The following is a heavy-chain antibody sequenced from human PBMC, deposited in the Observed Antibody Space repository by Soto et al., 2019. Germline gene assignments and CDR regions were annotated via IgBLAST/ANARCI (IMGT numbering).Heavy chain of an antibody. J-gene: IGHJ4*02. V-gene: IGHV3-33*01. Sequence: QVQLVESGGGVVQPGRSLRLSCAVSGFTFSSYGMNWVRQAPGKGLEWVAAIYYDGSNKYYADSVRGRFTISRDNFKNTLYLHMNSLEAEDTAVYYCARDSKDDSSGYYAGFDYWGQGTLVTVSS. CDR1: GFTFSSYG. D-gene: IGHD3-22*01. CDR2: IYYDGSNK. CDR3: ARDSKDDSSGYYAGFDY.